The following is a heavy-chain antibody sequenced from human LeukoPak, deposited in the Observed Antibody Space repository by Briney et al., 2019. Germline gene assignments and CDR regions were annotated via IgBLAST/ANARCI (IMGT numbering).Heavy chain of an antibody. J-gene: IGHJ5*02. V-gene: IGHV3-7*01. CDR3: ARGRNWFDP. CDR2: IKQDGSEK. CDR1: GFTFSSYA. Sequence: GGSLRLSCAASGFTFSSYAMSWVRQAPGKGLEWVANIKQDGSEKYYVDSVKGRFTISRDNAKNSLYLQMNSLRAEDTAVYYCARGRNWFDPWGQGTLVTVSS.